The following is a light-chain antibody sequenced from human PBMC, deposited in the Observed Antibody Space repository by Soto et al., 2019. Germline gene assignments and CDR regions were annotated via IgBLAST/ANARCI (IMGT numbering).Light chain of an antibody. CDR3: QQYHNWPVT. J-gene: IGKJ4*01. Sequence: REMTQSPATLSVSPGERVTLSCRASQSVSTRLAWYQHKPGQSPRLLISGATTGATGIPPRFSASGSGTDFTLTVNSLQSEDIAVYYCQQYHNWPVTFGGGTKVDIK. CDR1: QSVSTR. CDR2: GAT. V-gene: IGKV3-15*01.